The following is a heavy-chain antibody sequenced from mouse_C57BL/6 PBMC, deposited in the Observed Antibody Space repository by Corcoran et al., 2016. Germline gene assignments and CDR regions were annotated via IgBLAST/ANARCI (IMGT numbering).Heavy chain of an antibody. V-gene: IGHV1-80*01. J-gene: IGHJ3*01. CDR3: ARRGIYGNYVGAWFAY. Sequence: QVQLQQSGAELVKHGASVKISCKASGYAFSSYWMNWVKQRPGKGLEWIGQIYPGDGDTNYNGKFKGKATLTADKSSSTAYMQLSSLTSEDSAVYFCARRGIYGNYVGAWFAYWGQGTLVTVSA. D-gene: IGHD2-1*01. CDR1: GYAFSSYW. CDR2: IYPGDGDT.